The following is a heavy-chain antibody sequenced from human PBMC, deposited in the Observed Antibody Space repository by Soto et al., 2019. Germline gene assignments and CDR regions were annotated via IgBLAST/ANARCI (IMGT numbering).Heavy chain of an antibody. CDR1: GFTFSSYG. CDR2: IWYDGSNK. Sequence: GGSLRLSCAASGFTFSSYGMHWVRQAPGKGLEWVAVIWYDGSNKYYADSVKGRFTISRDNSKNTLYLQMNSLRAEDTAVYYCARDSDSPPYYYYYGMDVWGQGTTLTVSS. V-gene: IGHV3-33*01. CDR3: ARDSDSPPYYYYYGMDV. J-gene: IGHJ6*02. D-gene: IGHD2-21*01.